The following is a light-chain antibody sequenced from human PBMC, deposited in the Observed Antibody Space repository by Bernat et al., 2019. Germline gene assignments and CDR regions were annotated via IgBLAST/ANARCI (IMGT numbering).Light chain of an antibody. CDR3: QSYDSSLSASV. V-gene: IGLV1-40*01. CDR2: GNI. J-gene: IGLJ1*01. Sequence: QSVLTQPPSVSGVPGQRVTIPCTGSSSSIGAGYDVHWYQHLPGTAPKLLIYGNINRPSGVPDRFSGSKSGTSASLAITGLRTEDEADYYCQSYDSSLSASVFGNGTKVTVL. CDR1: SSSIGAGYD.